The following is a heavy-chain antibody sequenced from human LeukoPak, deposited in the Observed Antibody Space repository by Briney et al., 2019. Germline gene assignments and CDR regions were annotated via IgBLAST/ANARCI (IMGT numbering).Heavy chain of an antibody. CDR1: GVSISTYY. CDR2: IYYSGNIYYSGNT. J-gene: IGHJ4*02. Sequence: PSETLSLTCTVSGVSISTYYWSWIRQPPGKGLEWIGYIYYSGNIYYSGNTNYNPSLKSRVTISIDTSKNQFSLKLNSVTAADTAVYYCARAGGGWSFDHWGQGTLVTVSS. D-gene: IGHD6-19*01. CDR3: ARAGGGWSFDH. V-gene: IGHV4-59*01.